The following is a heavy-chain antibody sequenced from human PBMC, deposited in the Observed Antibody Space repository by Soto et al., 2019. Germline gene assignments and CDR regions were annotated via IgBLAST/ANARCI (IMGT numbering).Heavy chain of an antibody. D-gene: IGHD3-16*01. CDR1: GGSISSSNW. CDR2: IYHSVST. J-gene: IGHJ4*02. CDR3: ARDVTRLQGGWGEDY. V-gene: IGHV4-4*02. Sequence: QVQLQESGPGLVKPSGTLSLTCAVSGGSISSSNWWSWVRQPPGKGLEWIGEIYHSVSTNYNPSHKSRVTISVDKYKNQFSLKLSSVTGADTAVYYCARDVTRLQGGWGEDYWGQGTLVTVSS.